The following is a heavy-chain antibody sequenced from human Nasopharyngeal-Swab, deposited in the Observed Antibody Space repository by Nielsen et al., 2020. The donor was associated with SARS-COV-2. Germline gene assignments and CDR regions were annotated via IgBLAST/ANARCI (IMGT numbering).Heavy chain of an antibody. CDR2: ISGSGGST. D-gene: IGHD6-13*01. Sequence: GESLKIPCAASGFTFSSYAMRWVRQAPGTGREWVSAISGSGGSTYYADSVKGRFTISRDNSKNTLYLQMNSLRAEDTAVYYCAKEESSSSWYYYYYYMDVWGKGTTVTVSS. J-gene: IGHJ6*03. CDR3: AKEESSSSWYYYYYYMDV. CDR1: GFTFSSYA. V-gene: IGHV3-23*01.